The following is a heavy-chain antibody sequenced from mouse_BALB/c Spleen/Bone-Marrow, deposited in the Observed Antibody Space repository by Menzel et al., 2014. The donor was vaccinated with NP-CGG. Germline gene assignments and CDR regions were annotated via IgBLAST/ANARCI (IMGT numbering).Heavy chain of an antibody. CDR1: GFTFSNSW. Sequence: EVQLQESGGGLVQPGGSMKLSCVASGFTFSNSWMNWVRQSPEKGLEWVAEIRLKSNNYATHYAESVKGRFTISRDDSKSSVYLQMNNLRAEDTGIYYCTREIDDGYWYFDVWGAGTTVTVSS. D-gene: IGHD2-3*01. CDR3: TREIDDGYWYFDV. V-gene: IGHV6-6*02. J-gene: IGHJ1*01. CDR2: IRLKSNNYAT.